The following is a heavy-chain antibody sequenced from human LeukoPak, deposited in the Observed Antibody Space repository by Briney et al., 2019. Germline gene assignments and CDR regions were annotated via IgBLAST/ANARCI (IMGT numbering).Heavy chain of an antibody. Sequence: GGSLRLSCAASGFTFDDYVIHWVRQCPGTGLELVSLISLDVGGTYYADSVKGRYTISRDNSKNSLYLQMNSLRAEDTALYYCARDSSGWYNYYYYYMDVWGKGTTVTVSS. CDR3: ARDSSGWYNYYYYYMDV. J-gene: IGHJ6*03. D-gene: IGHD6-19*01. V-gene: IGHV3-43D*03. CDR2: ISLDVGGT. CDR1: GFTFDDYV.